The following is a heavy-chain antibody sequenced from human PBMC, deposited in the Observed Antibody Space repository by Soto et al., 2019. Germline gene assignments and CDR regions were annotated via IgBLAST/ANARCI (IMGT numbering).Heavy chain of an antibody. D-gene: IGHD1-26*01. CDR2: IYHSGST. Sequence: PSETLSLTCAVSGGSISSGGYSWSWIRQPPGKGLEWIGYIYHSGSTYYNPSLKSRVTISVDRSKNQFSLKLSSVTAADTAVYYCARVWVGAMYVHASDIWGQGTMVTVSS. V-gene: IGHV4-30-2*01. J-gene: IGHJ3*02. CDR3: ARVWVGAMYVHASDI. CDR1: GGSISSGGYS.